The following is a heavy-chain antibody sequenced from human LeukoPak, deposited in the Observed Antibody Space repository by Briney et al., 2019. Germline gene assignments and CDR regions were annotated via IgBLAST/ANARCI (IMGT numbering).Heavy chain of an antibody. CDR3: APRVIYWSGDCYSLRVMDV. D-gene: IGHD2-21*02. Sequence: ASVKVSCKASGYTFTAYYMHWVRQAPGQGLGGMGWINPNSGGTNYAQKFQGRVAVSRDTSIITAYSGLSRWRDYDTGVWYFAPRVIYWSGDCYSLRVMDVWGQGTTVTVSS. CDR2: INPNSGGT. J-gene: IGHJ6*02. CDR1: GYTFTAYY. V-gene: IGHV1-2*02.